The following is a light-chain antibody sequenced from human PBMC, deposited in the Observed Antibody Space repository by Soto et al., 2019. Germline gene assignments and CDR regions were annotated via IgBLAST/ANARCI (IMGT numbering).Light chain of an antibody. CDR1: QSISSY. V-gene: IGKV1-39*01. Sequence: DIQMTQSPYSLSASVGDRVTITCLASQSISSYLNWYQQKPGKAPKLLIYAASSLQSGVPSRFRGSGSGTDFTLTISSLQPEDFATYYCQQSYSTPLTFGGGTKVDIK. CDR2: AAS. CDR3: QQSYSTPLT. J-gene: IGKJ4*01.